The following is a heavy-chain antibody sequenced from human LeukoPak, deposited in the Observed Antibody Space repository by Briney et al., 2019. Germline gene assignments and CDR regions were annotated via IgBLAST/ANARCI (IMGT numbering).Heavy chain of an antibody. Sequence: SETLSLTCTVSGGSISSSSYYWGWIRQPPGKGLEWIGSIYYTGSTFCNPSLKSRVTISVNTSKYQFSLKLASVTAADTAVYYCARRSSSYYFDYWGQGTLVTVSS. V-gene: IGHV4-39*01. CDR2: IYYTGST. J-gene: IGHJ4*02. CDR1: GGSISSSSYY. CDR3: ARRSSSYYFDY.